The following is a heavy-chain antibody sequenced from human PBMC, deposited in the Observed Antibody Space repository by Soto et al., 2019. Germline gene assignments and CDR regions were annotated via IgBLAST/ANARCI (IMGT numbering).Heavy chain of an antibody. CDR3: ARVAY. CDR1: GFSFSGDC. Sequence: GGSLRLSCAASGFSFSGDCMNWVRQAPGKGLEWVASISSGSSDTWYADSVKGRFIISRDNAQNSLFLQMNTLRPEDTAMYYCARVAYWGPGTQVTVSS. CDR2: ISSGSSDT. V-gene: IGHV3-21*01. J-gene: IGHJ4*02.